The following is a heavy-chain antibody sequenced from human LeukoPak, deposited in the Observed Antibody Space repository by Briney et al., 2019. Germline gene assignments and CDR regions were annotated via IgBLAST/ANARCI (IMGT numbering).Heavy chain of an antibody. CDR3: ATARTLRVTTSFDY. Sequence: AGRSLRLSCEVAGFTFSSYAMNWVRQAPGKGLEWVSGISGTGGSTYYADSVKGRFTISRDNSKNTLYLQMNSLRAEDTAVYYCATARTLRVTTSFDYWGQGALVTVSS. D-gene: IGHD4-17*01. J-gene: IGHJ4*02. CDR2: ISGTGGST. CDR1: GFTFSSYA. V-gene: IGHV3-23*01.